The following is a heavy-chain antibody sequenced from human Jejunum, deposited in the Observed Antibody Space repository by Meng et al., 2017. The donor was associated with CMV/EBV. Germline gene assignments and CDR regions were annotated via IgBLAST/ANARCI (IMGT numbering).Heavy chain of an antibody. Sequence: ISSSGWWGWVRQPPGKGLEWIGEIYHSGSTTYNPSLKSRVTISVDKSKNQFSLKLSSVTAADTAVYYCARGGEHYYGSGSRSYYFDYWGQGTLVTVSS. CDR2: IYHSGST. V-gene: IGHV4-4*02. CDR1: ISSSGW. CDR3: ARGGEHYYGSGSRSYYFDY. D-gene: IGHD3-10*01. J-gene: IGHJ4*02.